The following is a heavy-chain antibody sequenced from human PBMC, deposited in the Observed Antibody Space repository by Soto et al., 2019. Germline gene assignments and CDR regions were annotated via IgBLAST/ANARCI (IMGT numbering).Heavy chain of an antibody. CDR1: GDSASGDSAA. J-gene: IGHJ6*02. V-gene: IGHV6-1*01. D-gene: IGHD6-6*01. CDR3: ASQALGYGSSSNYYYYGMDV. CDR2: TYDRSKWYN. Sequence: SQTLLLSSAMSGDSASGDSAACNWGSQSPSGGLGWVGRTYDRSKWYNDYALSVKSRITIHPDTSKNQVSLQLNSVTPADTAVYYCASQALGYGSSSNYYYYGMDVWGQGTTVTVSS.